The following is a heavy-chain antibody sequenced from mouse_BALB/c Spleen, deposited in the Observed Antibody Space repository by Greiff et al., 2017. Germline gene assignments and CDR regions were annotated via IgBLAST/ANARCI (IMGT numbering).Heavy chain of an antibody. CDR3: AWDYRCDGYGLAY. CDR2: ISSGGSYT. J-gene: IGHJ4*01. CDR1: GFTFSSYG. Sequence: EVQGVESGGDLVKPGGSLKLSCAASGFTFSSYGMSWVRQTPDKRLEWVATISSGGSYTYYPDSVKGRFTISRDNAKNTLYLQMSSLKSEDTAMYYYAWDYRCDGYGLAYWGQGTSVTVS. V-gene: IGHV5-6*01. D-gene: IGHD2-14*01.